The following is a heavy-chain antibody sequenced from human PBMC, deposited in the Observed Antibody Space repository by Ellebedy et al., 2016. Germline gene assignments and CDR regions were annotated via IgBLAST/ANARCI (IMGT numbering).Heavy chain of an antibody. Sequence: ASVKVSXXASGYTFTNYGITWVRQAPEQGLEWMGWISAYNGNTDYAEKFQGRITMTTDTYRKTVYMEVASLRSDDTAVYYCARDMPSNGHGDYDSYLMDVWGQGTTVTVSS. CDR1: GYTFTNYG. CDR2: ISAYNGNT. J-gene: IGHJ6*02. D-gene: IGHD4-17*01. CDR3: ARDMPSNGHGDYDSYLMDV. V-gene: IGHV1-18*01.